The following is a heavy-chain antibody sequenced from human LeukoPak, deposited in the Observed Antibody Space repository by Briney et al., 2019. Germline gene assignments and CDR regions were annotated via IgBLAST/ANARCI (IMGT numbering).Heavy chain of an antibody. Sequence: ASVKVSCTASGYTFTSNYIHWVRQAPGQGLEWMGMIYPRDGSTSYAQKFQGRVTVTRDTSTSTVHMELSGLRSEDTAVYYCARDQEGFDYWGQGXLVTVSS. CDR3: ARDQEGFDY. CDR1: GYTFTSNY. J-gene: IGHJ4*02. V-gene: IGHV1-46*01. CDR2: IYPRDGST.